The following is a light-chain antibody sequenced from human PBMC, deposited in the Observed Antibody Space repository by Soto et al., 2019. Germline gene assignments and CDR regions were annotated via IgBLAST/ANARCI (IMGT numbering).Light chain of an antibody. Sequence: DIQMTQSPSTLSGSVGDRVTITCRASQTISSWLALYHQKPGKAPKLLIYKASTLKSGVPSRFSGSGSGTEFTLTISSLQPDDFATYYCQHYNSYSEAFGQGTRWIS. CDR3: QHYNSYSEA. J-gene: IGKJ1*01. CDR1: QTISSW. CDR2: KAS. V-gene: IGKV1-5*03.